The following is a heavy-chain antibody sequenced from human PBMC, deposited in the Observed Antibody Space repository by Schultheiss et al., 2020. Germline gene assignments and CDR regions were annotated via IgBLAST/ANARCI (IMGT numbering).Heavy chain of an antibody. D-gene: IGHD1-26*01. CDR1: GFTFSTFG. CDR3: ARGSYPPFYYYYGMDV. CDR2: ISYDGSNK. V-gene: IGHV3-30*03. Sequence: GESLKISCAASGFTFSTFGTHWVRQAPGKGLEWVAVISYDGSNKYYADSVKGRFTISRDNSKNTLYLQMNSLRAEDTAVYYCARGSYPPFYYYYGMDVWGEGTTGIVFS. J-gene: IGHJ6*04.